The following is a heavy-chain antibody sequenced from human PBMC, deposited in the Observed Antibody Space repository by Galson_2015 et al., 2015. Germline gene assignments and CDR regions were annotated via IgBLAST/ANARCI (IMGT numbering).Heavy chain of an antibody. CDR2: ISSTTTYI. CDR1: EFTFSSYY. CDR3: ARQILDYDFWSGYYPTNFDY. D-gene: IGHD3-3*01. V-gene: IGHV3-21*01. Sequence: SLRLCCAASEFTFSSYYMSWVRQAPGKGLEWVSSISSTTTYIYYADSVKGRLTISRDNAKNSLYLQMNSLGAEDTAVYYCARQILDYDFWSGYYPTNFDYWGQGTLVTVSS. J-gene: IGHJ4*02.